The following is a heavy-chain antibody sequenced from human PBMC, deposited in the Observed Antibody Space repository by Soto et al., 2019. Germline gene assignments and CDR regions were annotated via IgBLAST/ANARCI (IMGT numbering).Heavy chain of an antibody. CDR1: GFTFNSHT. Sequence: EVQLVESGGGLVQPGGSLRLSCVASGFTFNSHTMHWVRQAPGKGLEWLSSISDGGSTIYYADSVKGRFTISRDNAKNSLYMQMNSLNADDTAVYYCAREVGATGYWGQGTLVTVSS. J-gene: IGHJ4*02. CDR3: AREVGATGY. V-gene: IGHV3-48*04. CDR2: ISDGGSTI. D-gene: IGHD1-26*01.